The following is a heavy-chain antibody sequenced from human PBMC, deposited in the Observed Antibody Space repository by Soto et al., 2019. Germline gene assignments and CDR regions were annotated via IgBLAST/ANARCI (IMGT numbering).Heavy chain of an antibody. Sequence: ASVKVSCKVSGYTLTELSMHWVRQAPGKGLEWMGGFDPEDGETIYAQKFQGRVTMTEDTSTDTAYMELSSLRSEDTAVYYCATTPPXAVAGTPNYYYYYGMDVWGPGTTVTVSS. CDR1: GYTLTELS. V-gene: IGHV1-24*01. CDR2: FDPEDGET. CDR3: ATTPPXAVAGTPNYYYYYGMDV. D-gene: IGHD6-19*01. J-gene: IGHJ6*02.